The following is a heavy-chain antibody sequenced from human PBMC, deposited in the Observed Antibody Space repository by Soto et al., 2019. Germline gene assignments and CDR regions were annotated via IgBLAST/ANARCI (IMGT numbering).Heavy chain of an antibody. CDR3: TRGGPLGNYFDY. Sequence: EVQLVESGGALVRPGGSLRLSCAASGFTFSDARMNWVRQAPGKGLEWVGRIKWSSHVGAVDYGAPVKGRFTISRDDSRNTLYLQLNSLTTEDTAVYYCTRGGPLGNYFDYWGQGTLVTVSA. CDR1: GFTFSDAR. V-gene: IGHV3-15*07. J-gene: IGHJ4*02. CDR2: IKWSSHVGAV. D-gene: IGHD2-15*01.